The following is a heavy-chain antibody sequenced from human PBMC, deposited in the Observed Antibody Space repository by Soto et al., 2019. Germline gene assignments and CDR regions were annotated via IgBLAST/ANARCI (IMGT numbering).Heavy chain of an antibody. D-gene: IGHD6-25*01. Sequence: QVQLVQSGAEVKKPGASVIVSCKASGYTFSTYDINWVRQATGQGLEWMGWMNPNTGNAGYAQKFQGRVTVTRNTAISTFYIELTSLTSEDTAVYFCARRKERSGPNYFDLWGQGSLVTVSS. J-gene: IGHJ4*02. CDR3: ARRKERSGPNYFDL. V-gene: IGHV1-8*02. CDR1: GYTFSTYD. CDR2: MNPNTGNA.